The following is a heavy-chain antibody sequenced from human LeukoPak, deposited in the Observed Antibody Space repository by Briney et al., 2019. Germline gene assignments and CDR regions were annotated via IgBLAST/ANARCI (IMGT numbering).Heavy chain of an antibody. CDR1: GYTFTSYG. CDR3: ARYVSVVVAAGYYYYMDV. D-gene: IGHD2-15*01. J-gene: IGHJ6*03. V-gene: IGHV1-69*06. Sequence: SVKVSCKASGYTFTSYGISWVRQAPGQGLEWMGGIIPIFGTANYAQKFQGRVTITADKSTSTAYMELSSLRSEDTAVYYCARYVSVVVAAGYYYYMDVWGKGTTVTVSS. CDR2: IIPIFGTA.